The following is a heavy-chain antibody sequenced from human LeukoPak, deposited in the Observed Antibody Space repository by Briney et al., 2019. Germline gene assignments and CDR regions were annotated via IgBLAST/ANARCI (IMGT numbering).Heavy chain of an antibody. V-gene: IGHV3-30*18. CDR3: AKKAAPVSAIRAGFDY. CDR1: EFTFSSYE. J-gene: IGHJ4*02. D-gene: IGHD2-21*01. CDR2: ISYDGITN. Sequence: GGSLRLSCAASEFTFSSYEMNWVRQAPGKGLEWVAVISYDGITNYYADSVKGRFTVSRDNSENTLYLQMNSLRPDDTAVYYCAKKAAPVSAIRAGFDYWGQGTLVTVSS.